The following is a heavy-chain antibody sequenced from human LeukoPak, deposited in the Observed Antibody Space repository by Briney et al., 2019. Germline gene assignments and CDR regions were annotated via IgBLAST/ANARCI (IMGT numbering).Heavy chain of an antibody. CDR2: ISGSGGIT. V-gene: IGHV3-23*01. CDR1: GFSLRSYA. D-gene: IGHD3-22*01. J-gene: IGHJ4*02. CDR3: AKPTIGYFRGFDY. Sequence: GGSLRLSCAASGFSLRSYAMSWVRQAVRKGLEWVSWISGSGGITYYADAVKGRFTISRDNAKHTLYLQMNSLRPEDTAVYYCAKPTIGYFRGFDYWGQGTLVTVSS.